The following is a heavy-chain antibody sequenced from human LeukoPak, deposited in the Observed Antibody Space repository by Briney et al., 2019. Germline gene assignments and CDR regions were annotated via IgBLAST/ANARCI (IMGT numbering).Heavy chain of an antibody. CDR1: GGSLSGYY. CDR3: ARGIIVVVPAAIRFDP. J-gene: IGHJ5*02. D-gene: IGHD2-2*02. CDR2: INHSGST. Sequence: SETLSLTCAVYGGSLSGYYWSGIRQPPGKGLEWIGEINHSGSTNYNPSLKSRVTISVDTSKNQFSLKLSSVTAADTAVYYCARGIIVVVPAAIRFDPWGQGTLVTVSS. V-gene: IGHV4-34*01.